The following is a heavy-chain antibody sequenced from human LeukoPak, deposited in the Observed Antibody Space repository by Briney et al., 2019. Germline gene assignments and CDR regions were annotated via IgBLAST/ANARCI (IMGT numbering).Heavy chain of an antibody. CDR3: ARGRRDSRSWLDAFDI. CDR2: IYYCGST. J-gene: IGHJ3*02. Sequence: SETLSLTCSVSGGPISSYYWRWLRQPPGKGLKWVGYIYYCGSTNYNPSLKSRVTISVDTSKIQFSLKLSAVTAADTAAYYCARGRRDSRSWLDAFDIWGQGTMVTVSS. CDR1: GGPISSYY. D-gene: IGHD6-13*01. V-gene: IGHV4-59*01.